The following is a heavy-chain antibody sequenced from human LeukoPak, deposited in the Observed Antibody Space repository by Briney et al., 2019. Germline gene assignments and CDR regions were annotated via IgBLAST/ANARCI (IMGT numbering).Heavy chain of an antibody. D-gene: IGHD2-15*01. J-gene: IGHJ4*02. Sequence: PGGSLRLSCAASGFTFSSYSMIWVRQAPGKGLEWVSSISGSSSYIYYADSVKGRFTISRDNAKNSLFLQMNSLRAEDTAVYYCARQVVVAATQYFDYWGQGTLVTVSS. CDR1: GFTFSSYS. CDR2: ISGSSSYI. V-gene: IGHV3-21*04. CDR3: ARQVVVAATQYFDY.